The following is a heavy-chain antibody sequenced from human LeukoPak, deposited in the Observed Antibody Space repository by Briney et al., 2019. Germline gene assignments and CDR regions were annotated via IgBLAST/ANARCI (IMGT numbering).Heavy chain of an antibody. D-gene: IGHD4-11*01. J-gene: IGHJ4*02. CDR3: ARSGKSDYSNYD. Sequence: SQTLSLTCTVSGGSISTGGYYWSWIRQHPGKGLEWIGYIYYSGSTYYNPSLKSRVTISVDTSKNQFSLKLSSVTAADTAVYYCARSGKSDYSNYDWGQGTLVTVSS. V-gene: IGHV4-31*03. CDR2: IYYSGST. CDR1: GGSISTGGYY.